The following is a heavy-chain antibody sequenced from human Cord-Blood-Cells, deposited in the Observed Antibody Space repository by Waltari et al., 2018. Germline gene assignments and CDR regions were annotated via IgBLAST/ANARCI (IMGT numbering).Heavy chain of an antibody. CDR1: GFTFSSYA. V-gene: IGHV3-23*01. J-gene: IGHJ4*02. CDR2: ISGSGGST. D-gene: IGHD7-27*01. Sequence: EVQLLESGGGLVQPGGALRLSCAASGFTFSSYAMSWVRQAPGKGLEWVSAISGSGGSTYYADSGKGRFTISSDNSKNTLYLQMNSLRAEDTAVYYCAKDPTGEPYFDYWGQGTLVTVSS. CDR3: AKDPTGEPYFDY.